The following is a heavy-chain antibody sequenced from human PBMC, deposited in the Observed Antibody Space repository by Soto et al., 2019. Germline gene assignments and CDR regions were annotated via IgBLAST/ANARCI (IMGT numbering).Heavy chain of an antibody. J-gene: IGHJ4*02. CDR1: GYTFSNYG. CDR2: ISLYSDGT. Sequence: GASVKVSCKTSGYTFSNYGITWVRQAPGQPLEWLGWISLYSDGTNYAQKLQDRMSMTIDTATSTAYLELNSLTSDDTGVYFCAREGGSSTYYPLELDYWGQGTQVTVSS. V-gene: IGHV1-18*01. D-gene: IGHD6-13*01. CDR3: AREGGSSTYYPLELDY.